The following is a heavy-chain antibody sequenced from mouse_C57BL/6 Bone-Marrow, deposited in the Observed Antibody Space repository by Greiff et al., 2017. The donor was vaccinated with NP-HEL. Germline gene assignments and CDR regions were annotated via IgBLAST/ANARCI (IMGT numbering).Heavy chain of an antibody. CDR3: AREGGLRRRTYAMDY. V-gene: IGHV5-16*01. CDR1: GFTFSDYY. Sequence: EVKLMESEGGLVQPGSSMKLSCTDSGFTFSDYYMAWVRQVPEKGLEWVANINYDGSSTYYLDSLKSRFIISRDNAKNILYLQMSSLKSEDTATYYCAREGGLRRRTYAMDYWGQGTSVTVSS. D-gene: IGHD2-4*01. J-gene: IGHJ4*01. CDR2: INYDGSST.